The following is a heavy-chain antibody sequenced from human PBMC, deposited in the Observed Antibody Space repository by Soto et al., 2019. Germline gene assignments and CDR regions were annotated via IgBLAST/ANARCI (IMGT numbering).Heavy chain of an antibody. V-gene: IGHV3-23*01. CDR2: VSIGGST. CDR1: GFTFSSYA. J-gene: IGHJ4*02. Sequence: DVQLLESGGGLVQPEGSLRLSCAASGFTFSSYAMGWVRQGPGKGLEWVAVVSIGGSTHYADSVRGRFTISRDNSKNTLSLQMNSLPAEDTAVYFCAKRRGAGGHFDCWGQGALVTVSS. D-gene: IGHD2-15*01. CDR3: AKRRGAGGHFDC.